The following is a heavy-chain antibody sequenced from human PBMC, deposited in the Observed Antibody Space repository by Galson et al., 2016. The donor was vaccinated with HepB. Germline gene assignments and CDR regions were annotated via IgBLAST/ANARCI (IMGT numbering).Heavy chain of an antibody. V-gene: IGHV4-31*03. CDR1: GASITRGTYF. CDR3: AGDKSGSYFTFDY. Sequence: TLSLTCTVSGASITRGTYFWTWLRQLPGKGLEWIGYIYNSGRTHYNPSLKNRLHISVDTSKNQLSLNLSSVTAADTAVYYCAGDKSGSYFTFDYWGPGNLVTVSS. D-gene: IGHD1-26*01. CDR2: IYNSGRT. J-gene: IGHJ4*02.